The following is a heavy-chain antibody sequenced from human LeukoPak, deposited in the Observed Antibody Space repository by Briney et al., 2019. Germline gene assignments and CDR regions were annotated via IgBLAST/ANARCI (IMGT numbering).Heavy chain of an antibody. CDR1: GGSISSSSYY. Sequence: SETLSLTCTVSGGSISSSSYYWGWIRQPPGKGLEWIGSIYYSGSTYYNPSLKSRVTISVDTSKNQFSLKLSSVTAADTAVYYCARVGYSYGTSFDYWGQGTLVTVSS. D-gene: IGHD5-18*01. V-gene: IGHV4-39*07. CDR3: ARVGYSYGTSFDY. J-gene: IGHJ4*02. CDR2: IYYSGST.